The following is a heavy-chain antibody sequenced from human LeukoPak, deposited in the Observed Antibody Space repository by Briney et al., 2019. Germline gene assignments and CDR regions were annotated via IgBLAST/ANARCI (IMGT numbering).Heavy chain of an antibody. J-gene: IGHJ4*02. CDR1: GFSLSTSGMC. CDR2: IDWDDDK. D-gene: IGHD3-22*01. V-gene: IGHV2-70*11. CDR3: ARIPAYYYDSSGNDY. Sequence: SGPTLVNPTQTLTLTCTFSGFSLSTSGMCVSWIRQPPGKALEWLARIDWDDDKYYSTSLKTRLTISKDTSKNQAVLTMTNMDPVDTATYYCARIPAYYYDSSGNDYWGQGTLVTVSS.